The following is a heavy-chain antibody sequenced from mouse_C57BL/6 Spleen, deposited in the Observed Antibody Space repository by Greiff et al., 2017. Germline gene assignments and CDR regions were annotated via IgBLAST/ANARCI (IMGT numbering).Heavy chain of an antibody. CDR2: INPSSGYT. Sequence: QVQLQQSGAELARPGASVKMSCKASGYTFTSYTMHWVKQRPGQGLEWIGYINPSSGYTKYNQKFKDKATLTADKSSSTAYKQLSSLTSEDSAVYYCASPYSNYWFAYWGQGTLVTVSA. D-gene: IGHD2-5*01. CDR3: ASPYSNYWFAY. CDR1: GYTFTSYT. J-gene: IGHJ3*01. V-gene: IGHV1-4*01.